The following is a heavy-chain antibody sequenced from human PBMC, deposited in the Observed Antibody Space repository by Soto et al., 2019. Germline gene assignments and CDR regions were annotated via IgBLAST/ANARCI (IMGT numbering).Heavy chain of an antibody. CDR3: AREQWLGVDY. J-gene: IGHJ4*02. Sequence: GGSLRLSCVASGFTFSSYGMHWVRQAPGKGLEWFSYISNSSSTIYYADPVKGRFTISRDNAKNSLYLQMNSLRDEDTAVYYSAREQWLGVDYWGQGTLVTAPQ. D-gene: IGHD6-19*01. CDR2: ISNSSSTI. CDR1: GFTFSSYG. V-gene: IGHV3-48*02.